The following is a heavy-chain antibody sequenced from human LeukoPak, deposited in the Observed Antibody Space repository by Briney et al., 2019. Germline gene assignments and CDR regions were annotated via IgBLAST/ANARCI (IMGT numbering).Heavy chain of an antibody. CDR2: ISYDGSNK. Sequence: QSGGSLRLSCAASGFTFSNYAMHWVRQAPGKGLEWVAVISYDGSNKYYADSVKGRFTISRDNSKNTLYLQMNSLRAEDTAVYYCARDPPYSWGQGTLVTVSS. CDR3: ARDPPYS. CDR1: GFTFSNYA. J-gene: IGHJ4*02. D-gene: IGHD1-26*01. V-gene: IGHV3-30-3*01.